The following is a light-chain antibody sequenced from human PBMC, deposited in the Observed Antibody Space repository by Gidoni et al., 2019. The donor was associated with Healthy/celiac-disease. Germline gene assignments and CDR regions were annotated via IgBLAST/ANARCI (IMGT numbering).Light chain of an antibody. CDR3: QQSYSTLFT. CDR1: QSISSY. Sequence: DLHMTQPPSSLSASVGDRVTITCRASQSISSYLNWYQQKPGKAPKLLIYAASSLQSGVPSRFSGGGSGTDFTLTISSLQPEDFATYYCQQSYSTLFTFGPGTKVDIK. V-gene: IGKV1-39*01. J-gene: IGKJ3*01. CDR2: AAS.